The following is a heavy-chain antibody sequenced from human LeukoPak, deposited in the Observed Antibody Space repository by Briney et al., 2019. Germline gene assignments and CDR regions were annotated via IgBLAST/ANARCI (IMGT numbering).Heavy chain of an antibody. CDR3: ARGYTMVRGVHTETQGY. CDR2: ISSSSYI. CDR1: GFTFSSYS. V-gene: IGHV3-21*01. J-gene: IGHJ4*02. D-gene: IGHD3-10*01. Sequence: GGSLRLSCAASGFTFSSYSMNWVRQAPGKGLEWVSSISSSSYIYYADSVKGRFTISRDNAKNSLYLQMNSLRAEDTAVYYCARGYTMVRGVHTETQGYWGQGTLVTVSS.